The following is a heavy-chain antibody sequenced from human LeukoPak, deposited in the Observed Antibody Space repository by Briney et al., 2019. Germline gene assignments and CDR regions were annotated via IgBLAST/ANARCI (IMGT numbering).Heavy chain of an antibody. V-gene: IGHV1-8*03. D-gene: IGHD2/OR15-2a*01. CDR2: MNPNSCNT. J-gene: IGHJ4*02. CDR1: GYSFTSYY. CDR3: ARRIEASGTPLGY. Sequence: ASVKVSCKASGYSFTSYYINWVRQATGQGLEWMGWMNPNSCNTGYAQKLQGRVTITRNPSISTAYMELSSLRSEDTAVYYCARRIEASGTPLGYWGQGTLLTVSS.